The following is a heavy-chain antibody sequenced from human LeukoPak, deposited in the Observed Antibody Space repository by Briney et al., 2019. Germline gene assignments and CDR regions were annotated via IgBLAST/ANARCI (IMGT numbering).Heavy chain of an antibody. V-gene: IGHV3-23*01. J-gene: IGHJ4*02. CDR1: GFTFSSYA. D-gene: IGHD3/OR15-3a*01. CDR2: ISGSGSST. Sequence: GGSLRLSCAASGFTFSSYAMSWVRQAPGKGLELVSAISGSGSSTYYADSVKGRFTISRDNSKNTLYLQLNSLRAEDTAVYYCATDGQVWFQGGLDYWGQGTLVTVSS. CDR3: ATDGQVWFQGGLDY.